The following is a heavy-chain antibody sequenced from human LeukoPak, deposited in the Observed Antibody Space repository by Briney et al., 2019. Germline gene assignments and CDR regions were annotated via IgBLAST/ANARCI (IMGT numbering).Heavy chain of an antibody. CDR3: ARDQTGTTRAFDI. V-gene: IGHV1-69*06. CDR1: GGTFSSYA. D-gene: IGHD1-1*01. CDR2: IIPIFGTA. Sequence: GASVKVSCKASGGTFSSYAISWVRQAPGQGLEWMGGIIPIFGTANYAQKFQGRVTITADKSTSTAYMELSSLRSEDTAVYYCARDQTGTTRAFDIWGQGTMVTVSS. J-gene: IGHJ3*02.